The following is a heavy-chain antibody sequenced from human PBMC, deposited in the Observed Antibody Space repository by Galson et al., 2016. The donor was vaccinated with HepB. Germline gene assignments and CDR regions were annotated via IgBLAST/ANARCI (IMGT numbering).Heavy chain of an antibody. D-gene: IGHD3-16*02. CDR2: IKQDGSEK. J-gene: IGHJ4*02. V-gene: IGHV3-7*03. CDR1: GMPFTTYW. Sequence: SLRLSCAASGMPFTTYWMSWVRQAPGKGLEWVANIKQDGSEKYYVDSVRGRFTISRDNTGNSVSLQMNSLRVEDTAVYYCAFAIGLSSDYWGQGTLVTVSS. CDR3: AFAIGLSSDY.